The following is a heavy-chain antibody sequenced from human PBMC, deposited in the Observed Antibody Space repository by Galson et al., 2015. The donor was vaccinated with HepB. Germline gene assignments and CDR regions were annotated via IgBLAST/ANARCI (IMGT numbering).Heavy chain of an antibody. V-gene: IGHV3-11*05. CDR1: GFTFSDYY. CDR3: ARDQDSYGYSGAFDI. D-gene: IGHD5-18*01. CDR2: ISSSSSYT. Sequence: SLRLSCAASGFTFSDYYMSWIRQAPGKGLEWVSYISSSSSYTNYADSVKGRFTISRDNAKNSLYLQMNSLRAEDTAVYYCARDQDSYGYSGAFDIWGQGTMVTASS. J-gene: IGHJ3*02.